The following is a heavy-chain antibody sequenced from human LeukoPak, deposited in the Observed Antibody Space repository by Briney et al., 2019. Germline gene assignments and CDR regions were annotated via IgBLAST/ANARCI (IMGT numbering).Heavy chain of an antibody. V-gene: IGHV3-7*01. CDR2: IKQDGSEK. D-gene: IGHD5-18*01. CDR1: GFTFSSYW. CDR3: ARVGGRYSPIGY. J-gene: IGHJ4*02. Sequence: GGSLRLSCAASGFTFSSYWMSWVRQAPGKGLEWVASIKQDGSEKYYVDSVKGRFTISRDNAKNSLHLQMNSLRAEDTAVYYCARVGGRYSPIGYWGQGTLVTVSS.